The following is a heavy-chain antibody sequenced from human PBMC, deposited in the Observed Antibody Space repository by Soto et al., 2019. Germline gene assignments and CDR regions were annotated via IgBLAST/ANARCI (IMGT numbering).Heavy chain of an antibody. CDR1: GFTFSSNV. CDR2: LSDDGDTT. J-gene: IGHJ4*02. D-gene: IGHD3-22*01. Sequence: GGSLRLSCAASGFTFSSNVMSWVRQTPGRGPEWVSSLSDDGDTTYYAESVKGRFTISRDNSRNILFLQMNSLRADDTAVYYCATNGLFDSRGQGTLVTVSS. CDR3: ATNGLFDS. V-gene: IGHV3-23*01.